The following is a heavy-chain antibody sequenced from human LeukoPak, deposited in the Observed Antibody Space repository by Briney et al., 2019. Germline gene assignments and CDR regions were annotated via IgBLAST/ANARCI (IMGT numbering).Heavy chain of an antibody. Sequence: SETLSLTCTVSGGSISSSSYYWGWIRQPPGKGLEWIGSIYYSGSTYYNPSLKSRVTISVDTSKNRFSLKLSSVTAADTAVYYCARDIAAAGDYWGQGTLVTVSS. J-gene: IGHJ4*02. CDR3: ARDIAAAGDY. D-gene: IGHD6-13*01. V-gene: IGHV4-39*01. CDR1: GGSISSSSYY. CDR2: IYYSGST.